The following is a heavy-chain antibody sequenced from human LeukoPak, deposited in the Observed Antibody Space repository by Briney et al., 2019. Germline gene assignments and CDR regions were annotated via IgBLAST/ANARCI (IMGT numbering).Heavy chain of an antibody. CDR1: GFTFDDYG. CDR3: AKDLGNDYYNFGMDV. CDR2: ISADGGRT. V-gene: IGHV3-43*02. D-gene: IGHD4-23*01. Sequence: GGSLRLSCAASGFTFDDYGMRWVRQAPGKGLEWVSVISADGGRTRYADYVKGRFTSSRDNSKNSLYLQMNSLRTEDTALYYCAKDLGNDYYNFGMDVWGQGTTATVSS. J-gene: IGHJ6*02.